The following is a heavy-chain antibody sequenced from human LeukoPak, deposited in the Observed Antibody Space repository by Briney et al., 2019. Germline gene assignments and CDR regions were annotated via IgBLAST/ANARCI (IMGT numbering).Heavy chain of an antibody. CDR1: GFTFSSSA. D-gene: IGHD2-21*01. V-gene: IGHV3-23*01. CDR3: AKDPYRVIVATGNYLDP. J-gene: IGHJ5*02. CDR2: ISASGGST. Sequence: GGSLRLSCAASGFTFSSSAMSWVRQVPGKGLEWVSGISASGGSTYYADSVKGRFTISRDNSKNTLYLQMDSLRGEDTAVYYCAKDPYRVIVATGNYLDPWGQGTLVTVSS.